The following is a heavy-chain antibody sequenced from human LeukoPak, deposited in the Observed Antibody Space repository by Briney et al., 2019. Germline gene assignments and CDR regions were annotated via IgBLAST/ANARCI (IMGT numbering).Heavy chain of an antibody. Sequence: PGGSLRLSCAASGFTFSSFGMHWVRQAPGKGLEWVTFIRFDGSNEYYTDSVKGRFTISRDNSKNTLSLQINSLRPEDTAVYYCAKDLGRGTRIDFRGQGTLATVAS. CDR2: IRFDGSNE. J-gene: IGHJ4*02. D-gene: IGHD1-1*01. V-gene: IGHV3-30*02. CDR1: GFTFSSFG. CDR3: AKDLGRGTRIDF.